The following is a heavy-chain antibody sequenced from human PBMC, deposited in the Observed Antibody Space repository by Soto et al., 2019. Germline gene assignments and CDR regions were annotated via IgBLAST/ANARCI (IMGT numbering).Heavy chain of an antibody. D-gene: IGHD4-17*01. V-gene: IGHV4-4*02. Sequence: SETLSLTCAVSGDSISSSFWWSWVRQPPGKGLEWIGEIYHTESTVYNPSLKSRVTISVDKSKNQFSLNLDSVTAADTAVYYSARYDFGTSDYCGRGIMVTV. CDR3: ARYDFGTSDY. CDR1: GDSISSSFW. CDR2: IYHTEST. J-gene: IGHJ4*02.